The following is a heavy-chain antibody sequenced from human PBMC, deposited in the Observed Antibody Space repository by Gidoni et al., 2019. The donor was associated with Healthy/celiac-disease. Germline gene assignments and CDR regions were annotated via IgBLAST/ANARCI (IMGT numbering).Heavy chain of an antibody. V-gene: IGHV3-20*04. CDR1: GFTFDDYG. CDR3: ARALPDYYGSGNHWYFDL. J-gene: IGHJ2*01. D-gene: IGHD3-10*01. CDR2: INWNGGST. Sequence: EVQLVESVGGVVRPGGSLRLSCSASGFTFDDYGLSWVRQDPGKGLEWVSGINWNGGSTGYADSVKGRFTISRDNAKNSLYLQMNSLRAEDTALYYCARALPDYYGSGNHWYFDLWGRGTLVTVSS.